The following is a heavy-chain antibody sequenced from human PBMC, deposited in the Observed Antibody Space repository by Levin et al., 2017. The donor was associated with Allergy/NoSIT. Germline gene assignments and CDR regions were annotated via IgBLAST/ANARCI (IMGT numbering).Heavy chain of an antibody. CDR3: VRSLLVRGFSDLSSMDA. J-gene: IGHJ6*03. CDR2: SRDKGRSFTT. V-gene: IGHV3-72*01. Sequence: GESLKISCAASGFTSSDHYMDWVRQPPGKGLEWVARSRDKGRSFTTEYAASGKGRFTIAREDSKNSLYLQMNGLKTEDTAVYYPVRSLLVRGFSDLSSMDAWGKGTAVTVSS. D-gene: IGHD3-10*01. CDR1: GFTSSDHY.